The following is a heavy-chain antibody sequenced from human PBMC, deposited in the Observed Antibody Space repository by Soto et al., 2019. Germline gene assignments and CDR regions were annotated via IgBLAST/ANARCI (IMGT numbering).Heavy chain of an antibody. V-gene: IGHV4-59*01. CDR3: ARVEAMVRGVNLFGNYYGMDV. D-gene: IGHD3-10*01. Sequence: SETLSLTCTVSGGSISSYYWSWIRQPPRKGLEWIGYIYYSGSTNYNPSLKSRVTISVDTSKNQFSLKLSSVTAADTAVYYCARVEAMVRGVNLFGNYYGMDVWGQGTTVTVSS. CDR2: IYYSGST. J-gene: IGHJ6*02. CDR1: GGSISSYY.